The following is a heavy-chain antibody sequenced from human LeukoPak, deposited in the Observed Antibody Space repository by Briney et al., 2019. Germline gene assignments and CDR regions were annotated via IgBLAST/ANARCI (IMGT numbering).Heavy chain of an antibody. Sequence: GESLKISCKGSGYSFTSYWIGWVRQMPGKGPEWMGIIYPGDSDTRYSPSFQGQVTISADKSISTAYLQWSSLKASDTAMYYCARPSSPSSYPYGSGSYYGYWGQGTLVTVSS. CDR3: ARPSSPSSYPYGSGSYYGY. J-gene: IGHJ4*02. CDR2: IYPGDSDT. D-gene: IGHD3-10*01. V-gene: IGHV5-51*01. CDR1: GYSFTSYW.